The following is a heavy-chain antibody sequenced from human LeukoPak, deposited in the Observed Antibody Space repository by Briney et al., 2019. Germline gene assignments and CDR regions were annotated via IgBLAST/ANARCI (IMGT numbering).Heavy chain of an antibody. J-gene: IGHJ6*03. CDR3: ARAIGYCSSTSCYDLLLYYYYMDV. CDR1: GGSISSYY. V-gene: IGHV4-59*01. Sequence: SETLSLTCTVSGGSISSYYWSWIRQPPGKGLEWIGYIYYSGSTNYNPSLKSRVTISVDTSKNQFSLKLSSVTAADTAVYYCARAIGYCSSTSCYDLLLYYYYMDVWGKGTTVTVSS. CDR2: IYYSGST. D-gene: IGHD2-2*01.